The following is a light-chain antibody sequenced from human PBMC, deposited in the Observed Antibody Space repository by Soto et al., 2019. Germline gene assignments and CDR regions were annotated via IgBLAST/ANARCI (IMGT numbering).Light chain of an antibody. V-gene: IGKV2-24*01. CDR3: MQATQFSWT. Sequence: DIVMTQTPLSSPVTLGQPASISCRSSEILVHSDGNTYLSWLHQRPGQPPRLLIYKISKRLPGVPERISGSGAGTEVTLKISRVEAEDVGMYYGMQATQFSWTFGQGTKVDIK. CDR2: KIS. J-gene: IGKJ1*01. CDR1: EILVHSDGNTY.